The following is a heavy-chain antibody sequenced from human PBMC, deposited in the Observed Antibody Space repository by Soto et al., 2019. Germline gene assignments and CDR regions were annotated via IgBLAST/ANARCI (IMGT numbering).Heavy chain of an antibody. CDR1: GYTFFTYD. J-gene: IGHJ5*02. Sequence: QVHLVQSGVEVKTPGASVKVSCQASGYTFFTYDISWVRQAPGQGLEWMGWISTYSGDTKYAQKFQGRVTMTTDTSTTTAYLELRSLRSDDTAVYYCARHQGPTTSWNWFDPWGQGTRVTVSS. CDR3: ARHQGPTTSWNWFDP. V-gene: IGHV1-18*01. D-gene: IGHD5-12*01. CDR2: ISTYSGDT.